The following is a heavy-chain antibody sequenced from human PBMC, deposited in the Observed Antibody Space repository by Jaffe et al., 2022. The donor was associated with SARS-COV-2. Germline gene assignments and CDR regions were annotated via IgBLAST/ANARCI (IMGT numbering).Heavy chain of an antibody. Sequence: EVQLVESGGGLVKPGGSLRLSCAASGFTFSNAWMSWVRQAPGKGLEWVGRIKSKTDGGTTDYAAPVKGRFTISRDDSKNTLYLQMNSLKTEDTAVYYCTSTPTTYGDYAWGVWFDPWGQGTLVTVSS. V-gene: IGHV3-15*01. CDR2: IKSKTDGGTT. J-gene: IGHJ5*02. CDR1: GFTFSNAW. D-gene: IGHD4-17*01. CDR3: TSTPTTYGDYAWGVWFDP.